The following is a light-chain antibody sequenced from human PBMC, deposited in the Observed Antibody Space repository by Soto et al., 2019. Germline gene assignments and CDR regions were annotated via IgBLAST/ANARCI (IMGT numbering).Light chain of an antibody. Sequence: QSALTQPASVSGSPGQSITISCTGTSSDVGGYNYVSWYQQHPGKAPKLMIYDVSNRPSGVSNRFSGSKSGNTASLTISGLQAGDEADYYCSSYTSSILFGGGTQLTVL. J-gene: IGLJ2*01. CDR1: SSDVGGYNY. V-gene: IGLV2-14*01. CDR2: DVS. CDR3: SSYTSSIL.